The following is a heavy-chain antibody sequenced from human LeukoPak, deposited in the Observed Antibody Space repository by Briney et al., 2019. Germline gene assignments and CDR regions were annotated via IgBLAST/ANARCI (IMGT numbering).Heavy chain of an antibody. CDR2: ISSSSSYI. CDR3: ARTVMSFDY. J-gene: IGHJ4*02. Sequence: GRSLSLSCPAYGFTLGRYSMNCVRHPPRKGLEWVSSISSSSSYIYYAGSVKGRFTNSRDNAKNSLYLQMNSLRGEDTAVYYCARTVMSFDYWGQGTLVTVSS. CDR1: GFTLGRYS. D-gene: IGHD2-8*01. V-gene: IGHV3-21*01.